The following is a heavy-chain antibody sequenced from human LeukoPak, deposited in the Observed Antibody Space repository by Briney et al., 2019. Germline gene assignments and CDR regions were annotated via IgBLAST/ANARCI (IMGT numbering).Heavy chain of an antibody. V-gene: IGHV5-51*01. D-gene: IGHD6-13*01. CDR1: GYSFSSYW. CDR2: VYPGDSET. Sequence: GESLKISCKGSGYSFSSYWIGWVRQMPGKGLEWMGIVYPGDSETRYSPSFQGQVTVSADKSISTAYLQWSSLKASDTAMYYCARRIAAANYFDYWGQGTLVTVSS. J-gene: IGHJ4*02. CDR3: ARRIAAANYFDY.